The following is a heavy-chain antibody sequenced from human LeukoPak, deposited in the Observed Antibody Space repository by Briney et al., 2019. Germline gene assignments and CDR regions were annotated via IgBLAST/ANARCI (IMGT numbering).Heavy chain of an antibody. V-gene: IGHV3-33*08. CDR3: ASPPEYYYDSSGALLRN. D-gene: IGHD3-22*01. J-gene: IGHJ4*02. CDR2: IWYGGSNK. Sequence: GGSLRLSCAASGFTFSSYGMHWVRQAPGKGLEWVAVIWYGGSNKYYADSVKGRFTISRDNAKNSLYLQMNSLRAEDTAVYYCASPPEYYYDSSGALLRNWGQGTLVTVSS. CDR1: GFTFSSYG.